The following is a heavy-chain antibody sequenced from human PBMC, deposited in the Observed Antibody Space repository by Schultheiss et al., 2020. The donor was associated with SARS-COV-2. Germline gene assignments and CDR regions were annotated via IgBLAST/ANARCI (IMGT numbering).Heavy chain of an antibody. V-gene: IGHV3-53*05. CDR3: ARESLTGSDKGDNWFDP. J-gene: IGHJ5*02. D-gene: IGHD7-27*01. CDR2: IYSGGST. Sequence: GGSLRLSCAASGFTVSSNYMSWVRQAPGKGLEWVSVIYSGGSTYYADSVKGRFTISRDNSKNTLYLQMNSLRAEDTAVYYCARESLTGSDKGDNWFDPWGQGTLVTVSS. CDR1: GFTVSSNY.